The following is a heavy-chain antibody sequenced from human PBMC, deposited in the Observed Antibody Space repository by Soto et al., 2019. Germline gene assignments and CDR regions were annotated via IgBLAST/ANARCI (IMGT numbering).Heavy chain of an antibody. J-gene: IGHJ4*02. CDR3: ARDWAAAGPFDY. CDR2: SAYNGNT. CDR1: GGSISSSSYY. V-gene: IGHV4-39*02. D-gene: IGHD6-13*01. Sequence: QLQLQESGPGLVKPSETLSLTCTVSGGSISSSSYYWGWIRQPPGKGLEWMGWISAYNGNTNYAQTLQGXGXTXTXXSTSTAYMELRSLRSDDTAVYYCARDWAAAGPFDYWGQGTLVTVSS.